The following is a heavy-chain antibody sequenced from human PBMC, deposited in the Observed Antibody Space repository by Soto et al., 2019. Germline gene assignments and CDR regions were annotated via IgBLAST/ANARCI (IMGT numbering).Heavy chain of an antibody. CDR1: GGSITSRDW. Sequence: LETLSLTCAVSGGSITSRDWWSWVRQPPGKGLEWIGQIYHSGSTNYNPSLKSRVTISVDKSKNQFSLKLSSVTAAVTAVYYCARGLGTGWYFDYWGQGTLVTVSS. CDR2: IYHSGST. D-gene: IGHD6-19*01. V-gene: IGHV4-4*02. CDR3: ARGLGTGWYFDY. J-gene: IGHJ4*02.